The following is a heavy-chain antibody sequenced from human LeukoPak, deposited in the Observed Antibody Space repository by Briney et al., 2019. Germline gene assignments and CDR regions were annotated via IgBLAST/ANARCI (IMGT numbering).Heavy chain of an antibody. J-gene: IGHJ4*02. CDR3: ARTNMPAREGTYFDY. CDR1: GYNFISYW. D-gene: IGHD6-6*01. V-gene: IGHV5-51*01. Sequence: GESLKISGKGSGYNFISYWIGWVRQMPGKGLEWMGIIYPGDSDTRYSPSFQGQVTISADKSISTAYLQWSSLKASDTAIYYCARTNMPAREGTYFDYWGQGTLVTVSS. CDR2: IYPGDSDT.